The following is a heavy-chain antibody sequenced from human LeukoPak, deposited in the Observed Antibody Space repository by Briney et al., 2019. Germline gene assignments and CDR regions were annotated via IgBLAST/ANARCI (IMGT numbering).Heavy chain of an antibody. J-gene: IGHJ5*02. Sequence: SETLSLTCTVSGGSISSYSWSWIRQPPGKGLEWIGEINHSGSTNYNPSLKSRVTISVDTSKNQFSLKLSSVTAADTAVYYCARDLGGCSGGSCPPGWFDPWGQGTLVTVSS. CDR3: ARDLGGCSGGSCPPGWFDP. CDR1: GGSISSYS. CDR2: INHSGST. V-gene: IGHV4-34*01. D-gene: IGHD2-15*01.